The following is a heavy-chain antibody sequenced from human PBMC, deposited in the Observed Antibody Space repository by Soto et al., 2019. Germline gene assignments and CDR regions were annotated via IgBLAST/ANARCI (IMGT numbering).Heavy chain of an antibody. CDR2: IIPIFGTA. J-gene: IGHJ4*02. CDR1: GGTFSSYA. V-gene: IGHV1-69*13. D-gene: IGHD1-1*01. Sequence: SVKVSCKASGGTFSSYAISWVRQAPGQGLEWMGGIIPIFGTANYAQKFQGRATITADESTSTAYMELSSLRSEDTAVYYCVRGAGQLEQLKIFXYWSQGTPVTVSS. CDR3: VRGAGQLEQLKIFXY.